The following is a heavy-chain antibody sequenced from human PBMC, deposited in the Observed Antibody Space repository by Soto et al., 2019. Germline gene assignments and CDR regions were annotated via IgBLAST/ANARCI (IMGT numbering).Heavy chain of an antibody. CDR3: ARKGRVGSSWPVGMDV. J-gene: IGHJ6*02. Sequence: ASVKVSCKASGYTFTSYYMHWVRQAPGQGLEWMGIINPSGGSTSYAQKFQGRVTMTRDTSTSKVYMELSSLRSEDTAVYYCARKGRVGSSWPVGMDVWGQGTTVTVSS. CDR2: INPSGGST. D-gene: IGHD6-13*01. CDR1: GYTFTSYY. V-gene: IGHV1-46*01.